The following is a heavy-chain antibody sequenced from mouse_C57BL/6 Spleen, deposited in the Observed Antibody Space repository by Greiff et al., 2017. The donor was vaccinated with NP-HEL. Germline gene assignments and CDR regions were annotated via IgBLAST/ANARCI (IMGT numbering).Heavy chain of an antibody. V-gene: IGHV1-61*01. CDR2: IYPSDSET. Sequence: VQLQQPGAELVRPGSSVKLSCKASGYTFTSYWMDWVKQRPGQGLEWIGNIYPSDSETHYNQKFKDKATLTVDKSSSTAYMQLSSLTSEDSAVYYCARTGAQSYYGDYWGQGTTLTVSS. CDR1: GYTFTSYW. D-gene: IGHD3-2*02. J-gene: IGHJ2*01. CDR3: ARTGAQSYYGDY.